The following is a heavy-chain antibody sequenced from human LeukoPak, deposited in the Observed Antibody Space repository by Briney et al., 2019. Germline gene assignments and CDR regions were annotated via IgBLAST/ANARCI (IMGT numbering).Heavy chain of an antibody. CDR1: GFTFSSYA. V-gene: IGHV3-30-3*01. J-gene: IGHJ4*02. CDR3: ARERTAGSLGYFDY. D-gene: IGHD3-16*01. Sequence: PGGSLRLSCAASGFTFSSYAMHWVRQAPGKGLEWVAVISYDGSNKYYADSVKGRFTISRDNSKNTLYLQMNSLRAEDTAVYYCARERTAGSLGYFDYWGQGTLVTVSS. CDR2: ISYDGSNK.